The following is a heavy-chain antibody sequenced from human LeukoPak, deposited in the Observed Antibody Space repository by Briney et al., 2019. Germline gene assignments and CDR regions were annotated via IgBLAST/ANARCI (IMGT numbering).Heavy chain of an antibody. D-gene: IGHD2-2*01. CDR1: GFTFDDYA. J-gene: IGHJ5*02. Sequence: GGSLRLACAASGFTFDDYAMHWVRQAPGKGLEWVSGISWNSGSIGYADSVKGRFTISRDNAKNPLYLQTNSLRAEDTTLYYCAKGHGRSTYRLFDAWGQGTLVTVSS. CDR3: AKGHGRSTYRLFDA. CDR2: ISWNSGSI. V-gene: IGHV3-9*01.